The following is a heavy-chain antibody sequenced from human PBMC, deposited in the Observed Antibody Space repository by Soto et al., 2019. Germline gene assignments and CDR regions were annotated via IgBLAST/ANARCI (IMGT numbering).Heavy chain of an antibody. CDR3: ARDVVEGAAAGGGYYYYGMDV. J-gene: IGHJ6*02. CDR1: GGSISGYY. V-gene: IGHV4-59*01. CDR2: IDYYGST. Sequence: SETLSLTCTVSGGSISGYYWSWIRQPPGKRLEWIGYIDYYGSTNYNPSLKSRVTISVDTSKKQFSLNLGSVTAADTAVYYCARDVVEGAAAGGGYYYYGMDVWGQGTTVT. D-gene: IGHD6-13*01.